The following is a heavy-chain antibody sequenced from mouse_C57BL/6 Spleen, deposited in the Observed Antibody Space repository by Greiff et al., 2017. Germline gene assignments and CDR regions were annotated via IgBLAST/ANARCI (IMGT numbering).Heavy chain of an antibody. CDR1: GYTFTSYG. D-gene: IGHD4-1*01. CDR2: IYPRSGNT. Sequence: VKLMESGAELARPGASVKLSCKASGYTFTSYGISWVKQRTGQGLEWIGEIYPRSGNTYYNEKFKGKATLTADKSSSTAYMELRSLTSEDSAVYFGARETDWLGREETDYYFDYWGQGTTLTVSS. CDR3: ARETDWLGREETDYYFDY. V-gene: IGHV1-81*01. J-gene: IGHJ2*01.